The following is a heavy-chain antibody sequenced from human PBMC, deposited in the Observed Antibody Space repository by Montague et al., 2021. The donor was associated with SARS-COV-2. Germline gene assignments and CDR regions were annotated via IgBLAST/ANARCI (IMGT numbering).Heavy chain of an antibody. J-gene: IGHJ6*02. D-gene: IGHD3-10*01. CDR3: ARGIWFGELLTGYYYYGMDV. CDR1: GDSVSSNSAA. V-gene: IGHV6-1*01. Sequence: SAISGDSVSSNSAAWNWIRQSPSRGLGWLGRTYYRSKWYNDYAVSVKSRITINPDTSKNQFSLQLNSVTPEDTAVYYCARGIWFGELLTGYYYYGMDVWGQGTTVTVSS. CDR2: TYYRSKWYN.